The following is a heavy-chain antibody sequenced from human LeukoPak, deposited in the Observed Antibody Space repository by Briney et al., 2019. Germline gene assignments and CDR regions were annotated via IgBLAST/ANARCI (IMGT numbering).Heavy chain of an antibody. Sequence: PGGALRLSCAASGFTFISYDISWVRQAPGKGLDWVSAISDSCGDTYYADSVKRRFTISRDNSKNTLSLQMNSLRAEDTAVYYCAKVGWAHYWGQGTLVTVSS. D-gene: IGHD6-19*01. CDR3: AKVGWAHY. CDR2: ISDSCGDT. J-gene: IGHJ4*02. V-gene: IGHV3-23*01. CDR1: GFTFISYD.